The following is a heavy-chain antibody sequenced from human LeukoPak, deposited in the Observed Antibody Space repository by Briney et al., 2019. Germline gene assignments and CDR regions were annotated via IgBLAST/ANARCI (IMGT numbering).Heavy chain of an antibody. J-gene: IGHJ1*01. CDR3: ARSETEYCSGGSCSSWYFQH. CDR1: GGYISSGGYY. CDR2: IYYSGST. V-gene: IGHV4-31*03. D-gene: IGHD2-15*01. Sequence: PSETLSLTCTVSGGYISSGGYYWSWIRQHPGKGLEWIGYIYYSGSTYYNPSLKSRVTISVDTSKNQFSLKLSSVTAADTAVYYCARSETEYCSGGSCSSWYFQHWGQGTLVTVPS.